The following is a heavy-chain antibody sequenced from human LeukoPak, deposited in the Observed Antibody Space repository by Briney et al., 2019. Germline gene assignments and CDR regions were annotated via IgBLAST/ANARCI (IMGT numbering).Heavy chain of an antibody. V-gene: IGHV4-34*01. CDR2: INHSGST. CDR3: ARGMRVIGGSDY. CDR1: GGSFRGYY. Sequence: SETLSLTXAVYGGSFRGYYWSWIRQPPGKGLEWIGEINHSGSTNYNPSLKSRVTISVDTSKNQFSLKLSSVTAADTAVYYCARGMRVIGGSDYWGQGTLVTVSS. D-gene: IGHD2-15*01. J-gene: IGHJ4*02.